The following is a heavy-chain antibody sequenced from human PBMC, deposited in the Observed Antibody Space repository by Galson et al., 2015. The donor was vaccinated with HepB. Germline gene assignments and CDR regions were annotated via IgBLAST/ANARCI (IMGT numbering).Heavy chain of an antibody. V-gene: IGHV3-23*01. D-gene: IGHD1-26*01. CDR1: GFIFNNYA. CDR2: ASGSGDNT. CDR3: ARDRRLGATTGRFDL. J-gene: IGHJ5*02. Sequence: SLRLSCAASGFIFNNYAMNWVRQAPGKGLEWVSAASGSGDNTYYADSVKGRFTISSDSSKNTLYLQINSLRVEDTAVYYCARDRRLGATTGRFDLWGQGTLVTVSS.